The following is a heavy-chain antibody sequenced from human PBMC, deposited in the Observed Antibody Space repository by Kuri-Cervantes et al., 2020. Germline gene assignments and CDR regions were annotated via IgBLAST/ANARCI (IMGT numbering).Heavy chain of an antibody. CDR2: IIPIFGTA. CDR3: TKGTIYGVATDFYRYYYMDV. Sequence: SVKVSCKASGFTFTSSAVQWVRQAPGQGLEWMGGIIPIFGTANYAQKFQGRVTITADESTSTAYMELSSLRSEDTAVYYCTKGTIYGVATDFYRYYYMDVWGKGTTVTVSS. D-gene: IGHD3-3*01. V-gene: IGHV1-69*13. J-gene: IGHJ6*03. CDR1: GFTFTSSA.